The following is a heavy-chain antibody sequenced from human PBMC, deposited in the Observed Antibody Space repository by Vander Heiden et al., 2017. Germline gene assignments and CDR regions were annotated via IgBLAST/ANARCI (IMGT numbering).Heavy chain of an antibody. V-gene: IGHV4-30-2*01. CDR1: GGSISSGGYS. D-gene: IGHD2-2*01. CDR2: IYHSGST. J-gene: IGHJ4*02. CDR3: ARLTWDYCSSTSCYGPLDY. Sequence: QLQLQESGSGLVKPSQTLSLTCAVSGGSISSGGYSWSWIRQPPGKGLEWIGYIYHSGSTYYNPSLKSRVTISVDRSKNQFSLKLSSVTAADTAVYYCARLTWDYCSSTSCYGPLDYWGQGTLVTVSS.